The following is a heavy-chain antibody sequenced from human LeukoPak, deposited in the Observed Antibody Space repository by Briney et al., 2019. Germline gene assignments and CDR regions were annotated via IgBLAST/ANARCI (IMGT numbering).Heavy chain of an antibody. CDR3: ARDPTTVTKGFDI. Sequence: PSETLSLTCTVSGGSISSHYWTWIRQSPGKGLEWIGYISYSGSTNYNPSLKSRVTLSVDTSKNQFSLKLRSVTAADTAMYYCARDPTTVTKGFDIWGQGTMVTVSS. CDR2: ISYSGST. J-gene: IGHJ3*02. D-gene: IGHD4-17*01. CDR1: GGSISSHY. V-gene: IGHV4-59*11.